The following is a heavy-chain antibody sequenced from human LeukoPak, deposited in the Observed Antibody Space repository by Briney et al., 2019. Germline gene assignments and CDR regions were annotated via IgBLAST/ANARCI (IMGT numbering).Heavy chain of an antibody. Sequence: GALRLSCAASGFTVSSNYMSWVRQAPGKGLEWVSVIYSGGSTYYADSVKGRFTISRDNSKNTLYLQMNSLRAEDTAVYYCASPTPGTTVSKNYYYGMDVWGQGTTVTVSS. V-gene: IGHV3-53*01. J-gene: IGHJ6*02. D-gene: IGHD4-17*01. CDR3: ASPTPGTTVSKNYYYGMDV. CDR1: GFTVSSNY. CDR2: IYSGGST.